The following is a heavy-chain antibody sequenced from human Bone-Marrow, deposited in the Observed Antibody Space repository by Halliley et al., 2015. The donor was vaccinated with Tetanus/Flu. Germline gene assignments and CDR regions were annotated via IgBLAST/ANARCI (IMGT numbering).Heavy chain of an antibody. CDR2: SGEIT. J-gene: IGHJ2*01. D-gene: IGHD3-3*01. CDR3: ALDRDYDPPRYFDL. Sequence: SGEITYYAYSVKGRFSISRDNAKNTMYVQINGLRAEATATYYCALDRDYDPPRYFDLWGRGTLVTVSS. V-gene: IGHV3-23*01.